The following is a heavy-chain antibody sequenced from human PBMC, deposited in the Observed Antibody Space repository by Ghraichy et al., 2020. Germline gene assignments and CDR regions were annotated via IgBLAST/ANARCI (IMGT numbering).Heavy chain of an antibody. D-gene: IGHD1-26*01. CDR1: GFTVSSYA. Sequence: GGSLRLSCAASGFTVSSYAMSWVRQAPGKGLEWVSLISVSRGATYYADSVKGRFTISRDNSQNTLYLQMNSLRAEDTAVYYCAKSMGGSSTVGGGRLDYWGQGNMVTVSS. V-gene: IGHV3-23*01. CDR2: ISVSRGAT. CDR3: AKSMGGSSTVGGGRLDY. J-gene: IGHJ4*02.